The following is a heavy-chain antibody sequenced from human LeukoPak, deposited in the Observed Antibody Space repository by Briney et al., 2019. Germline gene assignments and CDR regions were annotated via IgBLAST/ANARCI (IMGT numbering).Heavy chain of an antibody. D-gene: IGHD3-3*01. V-gene: IGHV5-51*01. CDR3: ARGPRYDFWTGHYMDV. CDR2: IYPGDSDT. Sequence: GESLKISCKGSGYSFTSYWIGWVRQMPGKGLEWMGIIYPGDSDTGYSPSFQGQVTISADKSISTAYMQWSSLKASDTAMYYCARGPRYDFWTGHYMDVWGKGTTVTVSS. J-gene: IGHJ6*03. CDR1: GYSFTSYW.